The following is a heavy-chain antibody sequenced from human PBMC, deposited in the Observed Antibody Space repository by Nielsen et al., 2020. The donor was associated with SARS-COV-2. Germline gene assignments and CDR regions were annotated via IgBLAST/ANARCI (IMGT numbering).Heavy chain of an antibody. CDR3: ARSRGCSATSCFFDY. CDR1: GYTFTSYA. CDR2: INSDSGNT. J-gene: IGHJ4*02. Sequence: ASVKVSCKASGYTFTSYAMHWVRQAPGQSLEWMGWINSDSGNTKYSQKFRGRVTITRDTSASTAYMELSGLSSEDTAVYYCARSRGCSATSCFFDYWGQGALVTVSS. V-gene: IGHV1-3*04. D-gene: IGHD2-2*01.